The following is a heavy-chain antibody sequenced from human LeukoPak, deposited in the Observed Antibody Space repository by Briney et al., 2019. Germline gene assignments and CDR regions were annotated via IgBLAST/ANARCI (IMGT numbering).Heavy chain of an antibody. D-gene: IGHD2-2*01. Sequence: SVKVSCTASGGAFISYAISWVRQAPGQGLEWMGGIIPIFGTANYAQKFQGRVTITADESTSTAYMELSSLRSEDTAVYYCARDTDIVVSPALTDGMDVWGQGTTVTVSS. CDR1: GGAFISYA. V-gene: IGHV1-69*13. CDR3: ARDTDIVVSPALTDGMDV. CDR2: IIPIFGTA. J-gene: IGHJ6*02.